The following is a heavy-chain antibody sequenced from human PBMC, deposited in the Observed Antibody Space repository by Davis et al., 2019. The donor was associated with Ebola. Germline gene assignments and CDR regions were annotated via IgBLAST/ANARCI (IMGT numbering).Heavy chain of an antibody. CDR1: GGSISSSSYY. Sequence: MPSETLSLTCTVSGGSISSSSYYWGWIRQPPGKGLEWIGNIYHSGRTYYNPSLKSRLTISVDTSKNQFSLKVNSVTAADTAFYYCARIPTPWGYDLDYWGEGTLVTVSS. J-gene: IGHJ4*02. D-gene: IGHD5-12*01. CDR2: IYHSGRT. V-gene: IGHV4-39*07. CDR3: ARIPTPWGYDLDY.